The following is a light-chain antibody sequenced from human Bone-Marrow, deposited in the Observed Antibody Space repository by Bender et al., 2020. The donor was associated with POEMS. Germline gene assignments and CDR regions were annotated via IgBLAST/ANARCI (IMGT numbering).Light chain of an antibody. J-gene: IGLJ3*02. CDR3: QSYDSSLSGWV. CDR2: NNE. Sequence: QSVLTQPPSVSGAPGQTVTISCTGTSSNMGAGYGVNWYQQLPGTAPKLLIYNNENRPSGVPDRDSGSKSGTSASLASTGLEAEDEADYYCQSYDSSLSGWVFGGGSKLTAL. V-gene: IGLV1-40*01. CDR1: SSNMGAGYG.